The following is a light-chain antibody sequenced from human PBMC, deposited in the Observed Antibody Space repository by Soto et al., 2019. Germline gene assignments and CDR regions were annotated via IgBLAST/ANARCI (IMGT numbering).Light chain of an antibody. J-gene: IGKJ1*01. CDR1: QTISSW. CDR2: KAS. Sequence: DIQMTQSPSTLSGSVGDRVTITCRASQTISSWLAWYQQKPGKAPKLLIYKASTLKSGGPSRFSGSGSGTEFTLTISSLQPDDFATYYCQHYNSDSEAFGQGTKMELK. CDR3: QHYNSDSEA. V-gene: IGKV1-5*03.